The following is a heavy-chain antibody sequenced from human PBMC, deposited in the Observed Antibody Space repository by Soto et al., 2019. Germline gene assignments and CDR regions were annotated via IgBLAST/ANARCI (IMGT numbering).Heavy chain of an antibody. V-gene: IGHV3-11*01. J-gene: IGHJ4*02. D-gene: IGHD5-18*01. CDR2: ISSSGSTI. CDR3: GKSGSYGDTGRVCFDY. Sequence: GGSLRLSCAASGFTFSDYYMSWIRQAPGKGLEWVSYISSSGSTIYYADSVKGRFTISRDNAKNSLYLQMNSLRAEDTAVYYCGKSGSYGDTGRVCFDYWGQGTLVTVSS. CDR1: GFTFSDYY.